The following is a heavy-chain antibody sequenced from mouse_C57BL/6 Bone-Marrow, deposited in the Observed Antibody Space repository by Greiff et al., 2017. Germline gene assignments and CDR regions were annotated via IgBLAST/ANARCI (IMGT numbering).Heavy chain of an antibody. J-gene: IGHJ4*01. Sequence: VMLVESGGGSVQPGESLTLSCESNEYEFPSHDMSWVRKTPEKRLELVAAINSDGGSTYYPDTMERRFIISRDNTKKTLYLQMSSLRSEDTALYYCARGGVKDAMDYWGQGTSVTVSS. V-gene: IGHV5-2*01. D-gene: IGHD1-3*01. CDR1: EYEFPSHD. CDR2: INSDGGST. CDR3: ARGGVKDAMDY.